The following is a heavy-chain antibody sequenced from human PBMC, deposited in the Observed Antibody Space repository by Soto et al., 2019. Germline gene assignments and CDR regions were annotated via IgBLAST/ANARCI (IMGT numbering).Heavy chain of an antibody. CDR2: IIPMFGTA. V-gene: IGHV1-69*06. Sequence: QVQLVQSGAEVKKPGSSVKVSCKASGGTFSSYAISWVQQAPGQGLEWMGGIIPMFGTANYAQKFQGRVTITADKSTTTAYMELSSLRSEDTAVYYCASAPIVVVPGALDYSYDMDVWSQGTTVTVSS. CDR3: ASAPIVVVPGALDYSYDMDV. D-gene: IGHD2-2*01. CDR1: GGTFSSYA. J-gene: IGHJ6*02.